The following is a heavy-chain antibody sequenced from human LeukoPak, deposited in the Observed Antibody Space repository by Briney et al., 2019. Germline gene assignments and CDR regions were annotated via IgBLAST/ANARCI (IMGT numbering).Heavy chain of an antibody. J-gene: IGHJ5*02. CDR3: ARGFGYCSSTSCYEGWFDH. D-gene: IGHD2-2*01. CDR1: GYTFTSYG. CDR2: ISAYNGNT. V-gene: IGHV1-18*01. Sequence: ASVKVSCKASGYTFTSYGISWVRQAPGQGLEWMGWISAYNGNTNYAQKLQGRVTMTTDTSTSTAYMELRSLRSDDTAVYYCARGFGYCSSTSCYEGWFDHWGQGTLVTVSS.